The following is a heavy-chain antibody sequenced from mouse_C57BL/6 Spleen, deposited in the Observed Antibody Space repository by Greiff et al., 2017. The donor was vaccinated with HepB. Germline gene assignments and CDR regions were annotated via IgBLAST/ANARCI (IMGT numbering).Heavy chain of an antibody. V-gene: IGHV14-4*01. CDR3: TTRYYGSHTDY. CDR2: IDPENGDT. CDR1: GFNIKDDY. D-gene: IGHD1-1*01. J-gene: IGHJ2*01. Sequence: EVKLVESGAELVRPGASVKLSCTASGFNIKDDYMHWVKQRHEQGLEWIGWIDPENGDTEYASKFPGKANITDDTASNTSYLHLSILTSEDTSVYYGTTRYYGSHTDYWGKGTTLTVSS.